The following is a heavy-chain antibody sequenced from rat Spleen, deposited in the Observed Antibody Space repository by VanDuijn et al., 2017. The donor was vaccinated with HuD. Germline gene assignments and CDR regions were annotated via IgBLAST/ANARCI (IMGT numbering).Heavy chain of an antibody. J-gene: IGHJ2*01. CDR2: INTDGGST. D-gene: IGHD1-1*01. CDR3: TRHPDYSNYFDY. V-gene: IGHV5-58*01. CDR1: GFTFSSYW. Sequence: EVQLVESGGGLVQPGRSLKLSCAASGFTFSSYWMYWIRQAPGKGLEWVSSINTDGGSTYYRDSVKGRFTISRDNAKSTLYLQMDSLRSEDTATYYCTRHPDYSNYFDYWGQGVMVTVSS.